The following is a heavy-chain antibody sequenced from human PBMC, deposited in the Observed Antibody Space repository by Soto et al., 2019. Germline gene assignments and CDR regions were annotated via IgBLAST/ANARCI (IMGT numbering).Heavy chain of an antibody. CDR2: MYNSEDT. Sequence: QVQLQESGPGLVRPSETLSLTCTVSAASISSYYWTWIRQSPGKGLEWIGHMYNSEDTKYNPSLKRRVTMSVDTSKNQFSLKLRSVTAADTAIYYCVRHATDRHGNAEDWYFELWGRGTLVTVSS. CDR1: AASISSYY. D-gene: IGHD2-15*01. CDR3: VRHATDRHGNAEDWYFEL. J-gene: IGHJ2*01. V-gene: IGHV4-59*08.